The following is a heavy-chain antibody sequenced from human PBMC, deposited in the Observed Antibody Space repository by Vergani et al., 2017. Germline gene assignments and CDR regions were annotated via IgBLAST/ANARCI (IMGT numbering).Heavy chain of an antibody. CDR1: GYTFTAYY. CDR3: ARPGQWLVQGGYFDY. CDR2: ISPDGFST. Sequence: QVQLVQSGAEVGKPGASVKISCKASGYTFTAYYIHWVRQAPEQGLEWVGVISPDGFSTFYAQKFQGRVTITRDTSTSTVYVEVTSLRSDDTAVYYCARPGQWLVQGGYFDYWGQGTLVTVSS. D-gene: IGHD6-19*01. J-gene: IGHJ4*02. V-gene: IGHV1-46*03.